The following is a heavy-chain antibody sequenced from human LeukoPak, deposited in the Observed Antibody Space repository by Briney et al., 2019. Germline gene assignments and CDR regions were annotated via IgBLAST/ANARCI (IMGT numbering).Heavy chain of an antibody. CDR1: GYTFTGYY. Sequence: GASVKVSCKASGYTFTGYYMHWVRQAPGKGLEYVSTVSSNGGSTYYADSVKGRFTISRDNSKNTLYLQMSSLRAEDTAVYYCVKDLVVVVPAVLSYWGQGTLVTVSS. CDR3: VKDLVVVVPAVLSY. J-gene: IGHJ4*02. V-gene: IGHV3-64D*09. CDR2: VSSNGGST. D-gene: IGHD2-2*01.